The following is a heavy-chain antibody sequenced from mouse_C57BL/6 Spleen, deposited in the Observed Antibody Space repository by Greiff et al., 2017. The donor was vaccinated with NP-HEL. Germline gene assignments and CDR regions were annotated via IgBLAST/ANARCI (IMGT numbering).Heavy chain of an antibody. Sequence: QVQLQQPGAELVKPGASVKLSCKASGYTFTSYSMHWVKQRPGRGLEWIGRIYPGSGGTKYNEKFKSKATLTVDKPSSTVYMQLSRLTSEDSAVYCCASGGLPPFAYWGQGTLVTVSA. V-gene: IGHV1-72*01. CDR2: IYPGSGGT. D-gene: IGHD3-3*01. CDR3: ASGGLPPFAY. J-gene: IGHJ3*01. CDR1: GYTFTSYS.